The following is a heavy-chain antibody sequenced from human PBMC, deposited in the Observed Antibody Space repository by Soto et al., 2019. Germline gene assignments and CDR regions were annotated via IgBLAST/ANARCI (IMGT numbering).Heavy chain of an antibody. J-gene: IGHJ5*02. CDR2: INPKNGAT. Sequence: ASVKVSCKASGYTFTEYYVNWVLQSPGQGLEWLGWINPKNGATRYAQKFQGRVIMTRDTSISTAYMELGSLSSDDTAVYYCARAVLCPADPCRNNWFDAWGQGTQVTVSS. V-gene: IGHV1-2*02. D-gene: IGHD2-15*01. CDR1: GYTFTEYY. CDR3: ARAVLCPADPCRNNWFDA.